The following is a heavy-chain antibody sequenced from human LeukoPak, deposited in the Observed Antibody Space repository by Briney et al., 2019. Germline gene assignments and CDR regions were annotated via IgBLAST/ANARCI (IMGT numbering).Heavy chain of an antibody. CDR3: ARAREYSGSYQATRDFDY. Sequence: PSETLSLTCTVSGGSISSYYWSWIRQPPGKGLEWIGYIYYSGSTNYNPSLKSRVTISVDTSKNQFSLKLSSVTAADTAVYYCARAREYSGSYQATRDFDYWGQGTLVTVSS. J-gene: IGHJ4*02. CDR1: GGSISSYY. D-gene: IGHD1-26*01. V-gene: IGHV4-59*01. CDR2: IYYSGST.